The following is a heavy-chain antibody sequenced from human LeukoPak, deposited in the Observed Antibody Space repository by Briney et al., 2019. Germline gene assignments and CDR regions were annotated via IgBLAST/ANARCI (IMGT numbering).Heavy chain of an antibody. J-gene: IGHJ4*02. CDR1: GFTFSSYW. CDR3: ARDIVVVVAATYYFDY. V-gene: IGHV3-7*01. Sequence: PGGSLRLSCAASGFTFSSYWMSWVRQAPGKGLEWVANIKQDGSEKYYVDSVKGRFTISRDNAKNSLYLQMNSLRAEDTAVYYCARDIVVVVAATYYFDYRAREPWSPSPQ. D-gene: IGHD2-15*01. CDR2: IKQDGSEK.